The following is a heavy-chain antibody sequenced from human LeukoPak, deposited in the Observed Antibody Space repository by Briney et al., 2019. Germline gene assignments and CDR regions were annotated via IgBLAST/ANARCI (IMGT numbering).Heavy chain of an antibody. CDR1: GGSFSGYY. CDR2: INHSGST. V-gene: IGHV4-34*01. J-gene: IGHJ4*02. CDR3: ARESNLAAEFDY. D-gene: IGHD6-13*01. Sequence: TSETLSLTCAVYGGSFSGYYWSWIRQPPGKGLEWIGEINHSGSTNYNPSLKSRVTISVDASKNQFSLKLSSVTAADTAVYYCARESNLAAEFDYWGQGTLVTVSS.